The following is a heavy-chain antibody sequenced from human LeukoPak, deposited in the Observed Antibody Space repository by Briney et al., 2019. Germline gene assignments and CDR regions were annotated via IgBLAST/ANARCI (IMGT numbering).Heavy chain of an antibody. D-gene: IGHD3-22*01. V-gene: IGHV3-11*04. J-gene: IGHJ4*02. CDR1: GFTLTDKY. Sequence: GGSLRLSCAVSGFTLTDKYMSWIRQAPGKGLEWVAYINNVGNIIYYADSVKGRFTISRDNAKQSLYLQMNSLRAEDTAMYYCAKDHGYYDSSGYPIDYWGQGTLVTVSS. CDR3: AKDHGYYDSSGYPIDY. CDR2: INNVGNII.